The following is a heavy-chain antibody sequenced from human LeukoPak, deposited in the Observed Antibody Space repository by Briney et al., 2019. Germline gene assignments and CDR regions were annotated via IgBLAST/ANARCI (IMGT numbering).Heavy chain of an antibody. D-gene: IGHD2-2*01. Sequence: ASVKVSCKASGYTFTGYYMHWVRQAPGQGLEWMGWINPNSGGTNYAQKFQGRVTMTRDTSISTAYMELSRLRSDDTAVYYCASELGVVPAAFDYWGQGILVTVSS. CDR2: INPNSGGT. CDR1: GYTFTGYY. V-gene: IGHV1-2*02. J-gene: IGHJ4*02. CDR3: ASELGVVPAAFDY.